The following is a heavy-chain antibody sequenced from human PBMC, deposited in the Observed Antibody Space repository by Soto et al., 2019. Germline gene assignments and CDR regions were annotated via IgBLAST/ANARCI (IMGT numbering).Heavy chain of an antibody. Sequence: EVQLLESGGGFVRPGGSLRLSCEVADCLVSNHAMSWVRQEPGKGLQWVSTIAGTGGSTYYADSVRGRFTISTDKAKTTLYLNMNIVRDDDTAIYPCARGESDYYYYYMDVWGKGTPVTVSS. CDR2: IAGTGGST. J-gene: IGHJ6*03. V-gene: IGHV3-23*01. CDR1: DCLVSNHA. D-gene: IGHD3-16*01. CDR3: ARGESDYYYYYMDV.